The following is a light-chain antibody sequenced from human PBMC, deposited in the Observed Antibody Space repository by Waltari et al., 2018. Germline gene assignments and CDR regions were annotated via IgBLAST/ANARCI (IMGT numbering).Light chain of an antibody. CDR1: SNAVGGYNS. J-gene: IGLJ2*01. Sequence: QSALTQPASVSGSPGQSVTIFCTGTSNAVGGYNSVSWYQEQPGQAPRLIIYDVSDRPSGVSDRFSGSKSGNTASLTISGLQAEDEADYYCTSQSSNNVVLFGGGTKLTVL. V-gene: IGLV2-14*01. CDR3: TSQSSNNVVL. CDR2: DVS.